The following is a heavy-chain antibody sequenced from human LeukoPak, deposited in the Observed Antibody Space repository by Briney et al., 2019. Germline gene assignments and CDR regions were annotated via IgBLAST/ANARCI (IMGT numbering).Heavy chain of an antibody. Sequence: PGRSLRLSCAASGFTFDDYAMHWVRQAPGKGLEWVSGISWNSGSIGYADSVKGRFTISRDNAKNSLYLQMNSLRAEDTALYYCAKDHLGSHDAFDIWGQGTMVTVSS. V-gene: IGHV3-9*01. D-gene: IGHD6-13*01. CDR3: AKDHLGSHDAFDI. CDR2: ISWNSGSI. J-gene: IGHJ3*02. CDR1: GFTFDDYA.